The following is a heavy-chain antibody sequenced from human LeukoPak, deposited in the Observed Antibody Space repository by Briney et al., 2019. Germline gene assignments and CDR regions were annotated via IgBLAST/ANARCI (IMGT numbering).Heavy chain of an antibody. J-gene: IGHJ4*02. D-gene: IGHD3-22*01. CDR3: ARDSTGYYDSSGQHDY. V-gene: IGHV3-48*03. Sequence: GGSLRLSCAASGFTFSSYEMNWVRQAPGKGLEWVSYISSSGSTIYYADSVKGRFTISRDNAKNSLYLQMNSLRAEDTAVYYCARDSTGYYDSSGQHDYWGQGTMVTVSS. CDR2: ISSSGSTI. CDR1: GFTFSSYE.